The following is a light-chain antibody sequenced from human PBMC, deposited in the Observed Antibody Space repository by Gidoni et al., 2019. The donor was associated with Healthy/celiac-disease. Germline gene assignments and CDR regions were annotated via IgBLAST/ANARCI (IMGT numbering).Light chain of an antibody. CDR2: GAS. CDR3: QQYGSPPWT. J-gene: IGKJ1*01. CDR1: QSVTSNY. V-gene: IGKV3-20*01. Sequence: EIVLTQSPGTLSLSQGERATLSCRASQSVTSNYLAWFQQKPGQAPRLLIYGASSRATGIPDRFSGSGSGTDFTVTISRLEPEDFAVYYCQQYGSPPWTFGQGTKVEIK.